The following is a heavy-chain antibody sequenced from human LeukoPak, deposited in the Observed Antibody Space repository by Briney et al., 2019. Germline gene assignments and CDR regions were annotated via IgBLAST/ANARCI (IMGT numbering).Heavy chain of an antibody. J-gene: IGHJ4*02. V-gene: IGHV3-53*01. Sequence: GGSLRLSCAASGFNVSFNYMNWVRQAPGKGLEGVSVIYSGGSTFYADSVKGRFTISRDNSKHTLYLQMNSLRAEDTAVYYCANSAIAARPAYFDYWGQGTLVTVSS. CDR1: GFNVSFNY. CDR2: IYSGGST. CDR3: ANSAIAARPAYFDY. D-gene: IGHD6-6*01.